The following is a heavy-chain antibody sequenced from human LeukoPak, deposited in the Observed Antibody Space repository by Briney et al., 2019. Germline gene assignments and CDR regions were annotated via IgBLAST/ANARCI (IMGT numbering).Heavy chain of an antibody. J-gene: IGHJ4*02. CDR2: IYSSGST. CDR1: GGSISTYY. D-gene: IGHD3-22*01. CDR3: ARHYDSSGYYLDY. Sequence: SETLSLTCTVSGGSISTYYWTWIRQPPGKGLEWIGYIYSSGSTNYNPSLKSRVTISVDTSKNQSSLKLSSVTAADTAVYYCARHYDSSGYYLDYWGQGTLVTVSS. V-gene: IGHV4-59*08.